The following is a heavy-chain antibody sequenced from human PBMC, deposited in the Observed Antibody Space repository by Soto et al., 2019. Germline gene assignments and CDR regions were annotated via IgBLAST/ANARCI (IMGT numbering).Heavy chain of an antibody. CDR3: TTDLGNYDYIWGSYVVY. V-gene: IGHV3-15*01. CDR2: IKSKTDGGTT. Sequence: EVQLVESGGGLVKPGGSLRLSCAASGFTFSNAWMSWVRQAPGKGLEWVGRIKSKTDGGTTDYAAPVKGRFTISRDDSKNTLYLQMNSLKTEDTAVYYCTTDLGNYDYIWGSYVVYWSQGTLVTVSS. D-gene: IGHD3-16*01. CDR1: GFTFSNAW. J-gene: IGHJ4*02.